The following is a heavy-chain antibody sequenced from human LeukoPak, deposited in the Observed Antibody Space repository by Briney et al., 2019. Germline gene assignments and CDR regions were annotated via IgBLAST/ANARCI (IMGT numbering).Heavy chain of an antibody. CDR2: MYYSGST. D-gene: IGHD3-22*01. CDR3: ARGPRYDSSGYLHYYYYMDV. V-gene: IGHV4-59*01. J-gene: IGHJ6*03. CDR1: GGSISSYY. Sequence: SETLSLTCTVSGGSISSYYWSWIRQPPGKGREWIGYMYYSGSTNYNPSLKSRVTISVDTSKNQFSLKLSSVTAADTAVYYCARGPRYDSSGYLHYYYYMDVWGKGATVTASS.